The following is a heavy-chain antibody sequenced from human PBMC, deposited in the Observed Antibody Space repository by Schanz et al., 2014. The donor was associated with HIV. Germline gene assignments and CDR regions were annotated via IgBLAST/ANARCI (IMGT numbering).Heavy chain of an antibody. J-gene: IGHJ6*02. CDR3: AREPSFSGLDV. Sequence: QVQLVQSGAEVKKPGASVKVSCKASGYTFTGYYLQWIRQAPGPGLEWMGWFNPNSGGRIYPQKFEGRVTMTRDTSISTAYMELSSLRYDDTAVYYCAREPSFSGLDVWGQGTTVIVSS. D-gene: IGHD6-6*01. CDR2: FNPNSGGR. V-gene: IGHV1-2*02. CDR1: GYTFTGYY.